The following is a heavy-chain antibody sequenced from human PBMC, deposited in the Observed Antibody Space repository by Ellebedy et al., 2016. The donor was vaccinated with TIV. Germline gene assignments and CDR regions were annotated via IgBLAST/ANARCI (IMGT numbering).Heavy chain of an antibody. CDR1: GFSFSTYA. Sequence: PGGSLRLSCAASGFSFSTYAMIWVRQAPGKGLEGVSSASDGGHGTDYAASVEGRFTISRDHSQSTIYLQMDSLRADDTAVYHCAKVRVWYGDAVNSWGPGTRVTVSS. V-gene: IGHV3-23*01. D-gene: IGHD3-10*01. CDR2: ASDGGHGT. CDR3: AKVRVWYGDAVNS. J-gene: IGHJ4*02.